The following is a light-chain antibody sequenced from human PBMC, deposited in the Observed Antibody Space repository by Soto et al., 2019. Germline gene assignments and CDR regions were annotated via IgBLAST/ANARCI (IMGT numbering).Light chain of an antibody. CDR1: SSDIGAFNY. CDR3: SSATTSNTDV. J-gene: IGLJ1*01. V-gene: IGLV2-14*03. CDR2: DVT. Sequence: QSALTQPASVSGSPGQSISISCIGTSSDIGAFNYVSWYQHHPGKAPQLIIYDVTSRPSGVSDRFSASKSGNTASLTISGLQAEDDADYYCSSATTSNTDVFGAGTKVTVL.